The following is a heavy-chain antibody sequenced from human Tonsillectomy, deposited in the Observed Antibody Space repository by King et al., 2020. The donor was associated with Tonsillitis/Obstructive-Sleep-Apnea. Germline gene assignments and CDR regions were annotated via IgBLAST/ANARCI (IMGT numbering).Heavy chain of an antibody. V-gene: IGHV4-59*08. CDR2: IYYSGST. D-gene: IGHD3-3*01. J-gene: IGHJ5*02. CDR1: GGSISNYY. Sequence: QLQESGPGLVKPSETLSLTCTVSGGSISNYYWSWIRQPPGKGLEWIGYIYYSGSTNYNPSLESRVTISVDTSKNQFSLKLSSVTAADTAVYYCARQPTYYDFWSGYNWFDPWGQGTLVTVSS. CDR3: ARQPTYYDFWSGYNWFDP.